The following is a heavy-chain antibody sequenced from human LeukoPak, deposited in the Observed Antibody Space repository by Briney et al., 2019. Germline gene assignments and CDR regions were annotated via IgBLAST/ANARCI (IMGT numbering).Heavy chain of an antibody. J-gene: IGHJ5*02. CDR1: GYSVTSYW. V-gene: IGHV5-51*01. D-gene: IGHD3-3*01. Sequence: GESLKISCKGSGYSVTSYWIGWVRQMPGKGLEGMGIIYPGDSDTRYSPSFQGQVTISADKSISTAYLQWSSLKASDTAMYYCARHDSYDFWSGSTGRFDPWGQGTLVTVSS. CDR2: IYPGDSDT. CDR3: ARHDSYDFWSGSTGRFDP.